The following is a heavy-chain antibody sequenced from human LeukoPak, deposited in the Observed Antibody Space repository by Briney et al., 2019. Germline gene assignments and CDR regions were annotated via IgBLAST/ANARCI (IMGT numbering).Heavy chain of an antibody. Sequence: SETLSLTCAVYGGSFSGYYWSWVRQPPGKGLEWIGEINHSGSTNYNPSLKSRVTISMDTSKNQFSLRLSSVTAADTAMYHCALNGDSWGQGNLVTVSS. CDR2: INHSGST. CDR1: GGSFSGYY. D-gene: IGHD2-8*01. J-gene: IGHJ4*02. CDR3: ALNGDS. V-gene: IGHV4-34*01.